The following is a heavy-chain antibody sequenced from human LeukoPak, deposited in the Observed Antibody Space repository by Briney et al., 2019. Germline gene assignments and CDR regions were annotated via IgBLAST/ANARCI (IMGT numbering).Heavy chain of an antibody. CDR3: ARGAPDAFYI. CDR1: GFTFSSYA. J-gene: IGHJ3*02. D-gene: IGHD1-14*01. V-gene: IGHV3-74*01. Sequence: PGGSLRLSCAASGFTFSSYAMSWVRQAPGKGLVWVSRINSDGSSTNYADSVKGRFTISRDNAKNTLYLQMNSLRAEDTAVYYCARGAPDAFYIWGQGTMVTVSS. CDR2: INSDGSST.